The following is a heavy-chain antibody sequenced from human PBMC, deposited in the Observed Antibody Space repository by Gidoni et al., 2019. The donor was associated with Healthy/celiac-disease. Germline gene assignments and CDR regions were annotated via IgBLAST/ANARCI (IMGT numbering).Heavy chain of an antibody. CDR3: AKGGRYSGYDWFDY. Sequence: SGSGGSTYYADSVKGRFTISRDNSKNTLYLQMNSLRAEDTAVYYCAKGGRYSGYDWFDYWGQGTLVTVSS. CDR2: SGSGGST. V-gene: IGHV3-23*01. J-gene: IGHJ4*02. D-gene: IGHD5-12*01.